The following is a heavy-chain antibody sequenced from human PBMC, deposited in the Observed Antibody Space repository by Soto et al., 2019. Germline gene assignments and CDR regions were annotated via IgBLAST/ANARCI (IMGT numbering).Heavy chain of an antibody. CDR3: AREAAGFDL. CDR1: GFTVSSDH. D-gene: IGHD6-13*01. CDR2: MYYDGTT. Sequence: EMQLVETGGGLIQPGGSLRLSCAASGFTVSSDHMSWVRQAPGKGLEWISVMYYDGTTYYADSVQGRFTISRDSSTNTLYLQMTDLRADDTAVYYCAREAAGFDLWGQGTMVTVSS. V-gene: IGHV3-53*02. J-gene: IGHJ3*01.